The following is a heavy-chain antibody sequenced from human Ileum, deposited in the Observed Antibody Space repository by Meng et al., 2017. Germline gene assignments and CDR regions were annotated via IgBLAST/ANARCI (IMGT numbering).Heavy chain of an antibody. J-gene: IGHJ5*02. CDR2: INHSGST. CDR3: ARGGPWFDP. V-gene: IGHV4-34*01. Sequence: QVEPTPWGDGLLKPYETLSLTCALYGGSFSGYYWSWIRQPPGKGLEWIGEINHSGSTNYNPSLKSRVTISVDTSKNQFSLKLSSVTAADTAVYYCARGGPWFDPWGQGTLVTVSS. CDR1: GGSFSGYY.